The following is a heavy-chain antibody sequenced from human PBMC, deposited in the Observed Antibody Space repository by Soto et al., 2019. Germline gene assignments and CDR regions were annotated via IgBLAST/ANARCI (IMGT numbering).Heavy chain of an antibody. J-gene: IGHJ4*02. CDR3: ARGVHDNWPVLGY. CDR1: GGSFSGFH. D-gene: IGHD1-20*01. CDR2: INHSGST. Sequence: QVQLQQWGAGLLKPSETLSLTCAVYGGSFSGFHWTWIRQPPGKGLEYLGEINHSGSTSYDPSLKSRLTMSVDTSQNQFSLKLSSVTAADTAMYYCARGVHDNWPVLGYWGQGTLVTVSS. V-gene: IGHV4-34*01.